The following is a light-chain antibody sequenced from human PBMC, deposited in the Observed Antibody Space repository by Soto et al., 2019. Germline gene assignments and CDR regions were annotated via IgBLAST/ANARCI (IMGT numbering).Light chain of an antibody. V-gene: IGKV3-15*01. CDR1: QSISSY. J-gene: IGKJ4*01. CDR2: GVS. Sequence: EIVLAQSPGTLSLSPGERATLSCRASQSISSYSFAWYQQRPGQAPRLLIYGVSTRATGIPARFSGSGSGTEFTLTISSLRSEDFAVYYCQQYNNWPLTFGGGTKVDIK. CDR3: QQYNNWPLT.